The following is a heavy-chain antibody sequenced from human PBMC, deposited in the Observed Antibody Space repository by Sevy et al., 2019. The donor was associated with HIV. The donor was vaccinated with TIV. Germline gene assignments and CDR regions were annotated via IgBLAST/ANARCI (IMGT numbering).Heavy chain of an antibody. CDR1: GGSISSYY. CDR2: IYYSGST. Sequence: SETLSLTCTISGGSISSYYWSWIRQPPGKGLEWIGYIYYSGSTNYNPSLKSRVTISVDTSKNQFSLKLSSVTAADTAVYYCARVGSSSSGNWFDPWGQGTLVTVSS. J-gene: IGHJ5*02. V-gene: IGHV4-59*01. D-gene: IGHD6-6*01. CDR3: ARVGSSSSGNWFDP.